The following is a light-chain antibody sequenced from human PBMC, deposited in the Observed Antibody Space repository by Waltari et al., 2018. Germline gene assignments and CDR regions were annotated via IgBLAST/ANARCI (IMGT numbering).Light chain of an antibody. J-gene: IGLJ1*01. Sequence: QSVLTQPPSVSGAPGQRVTISCTGSSSNIGAGYDVHWYQQLPGPVPNLRIFGNTNGPSGVPDRFSGSKSGTSASLAITGLQAEDEADYYCHSYDRSLRDVFGTGTKVTVL. V-gene: IGLV1-40*01. CDR2: GNT. CDR1: SSNIGAGYD. CDR3: HSYDRSLRDV.